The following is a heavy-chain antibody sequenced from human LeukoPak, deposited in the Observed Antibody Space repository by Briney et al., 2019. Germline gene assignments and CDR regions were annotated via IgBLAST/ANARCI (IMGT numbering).Heavy chain of an antibody. CDR1: EFSFSTTW. CDR3: ARVRWGGLYYFDY. J-gene: IGHJ4*02. CDR2: ITSDGTST. V-gene: IGHV3-74*03. Sequence: PGGSLRLSCAASEFSFSTTWMHWVRQRPGQGLVWVARITSDGTSTSYAESVRGRFTISRDNAKNTLYLQMNSLRAEDTAVYYCARVRWGGLYYFDYWGQGTLVTVSS. D-gene: IGHD3-16*01.